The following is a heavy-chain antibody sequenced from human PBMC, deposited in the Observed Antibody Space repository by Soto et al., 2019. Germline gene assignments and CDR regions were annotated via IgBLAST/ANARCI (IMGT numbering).Heavy chain of an antibody. Sequence: ASVKVSCKVSGYTLTELSMHWVRQAPGKGLEWMGGFDPEDGETIYAQKFQGRVTMTEDTSTDTAYMELSSLRSEDTAVHYCSTGGFQILGVVAYYDMDVWGKGTPVTVS. D-gene: IGHD3-16*01. CDR2: FDPEDGET. V-gene: IGHV1-24*01. J-gene: IGHJ6*03. CDR3: STGGFQILGVVAYYDMDV. CDR1: GYTLTELS.